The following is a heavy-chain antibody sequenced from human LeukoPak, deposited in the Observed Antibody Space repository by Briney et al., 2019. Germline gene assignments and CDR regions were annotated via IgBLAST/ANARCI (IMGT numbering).Heavy chain of an antibody. CDR1: GFTLSSYA. CDR2: ISGSGGST. V-gene: IGHV3-23*01. Sequence: GGSLRLSCAASGFTLSSYATTWVRQAPGKGLEWVSAISGSGGSTYYADSVKGRFTISRDNSKNTLYLQMNSLRVEDTAVYYCAKDRDYGGVNWFDPWGQGTPVTVSS. J-gene: IGHJ5*02. D-gene: IGHD4-23*01. CDR3: AKDRDYGGVNWFDP.